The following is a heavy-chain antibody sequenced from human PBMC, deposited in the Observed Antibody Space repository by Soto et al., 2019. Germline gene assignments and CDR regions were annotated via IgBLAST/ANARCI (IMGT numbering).Heavy chain of an antibody. CDR3: ARDVRVAGYSHGFVP. CDR1: WASVGSGGYY. D-gene: IGHD3-9*01. J-gene: IGHJ5*02. CDR2: IKYSGTT. V-gene: IGHV4-31*03. Sequence: PSETLSLTCTGSWASVGSGGYYWSWIRQVPGKGLEWIGCIKYSGTTHYSPSLKSRVNISFDKSKNQVFLNLRFVTGADTVVYLCARDVRVAGYSHGFVPWGQVILVTVS.